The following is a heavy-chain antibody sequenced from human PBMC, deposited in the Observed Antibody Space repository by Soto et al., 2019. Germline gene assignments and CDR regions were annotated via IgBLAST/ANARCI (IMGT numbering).Heavy chain of an antibody. Sequence: QVQLVESGGGVVQPGRSLRLSCAASGFTFSYYGMYWVRQAPGKGLEWVAVIWYDGRNKYYADSVKGRFTISRDNSKNTLYLQMNSLRSEDTAVYYCARVTDSSGWYWALDIWGQGTMVTVSS. CDR3: ARVTDSSGWYWALDI. D-gene: IGHD6-19*01. V-gene: IGHV3-33*01. J-gene: IGHJ3*02. CDR2: IWYDGRNK. CDR1: GFTFSYYG.